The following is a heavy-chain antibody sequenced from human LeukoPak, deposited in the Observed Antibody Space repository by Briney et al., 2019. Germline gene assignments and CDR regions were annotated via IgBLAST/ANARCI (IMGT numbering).Heavy chain of an antibody. CDR2: IYYSGST. D-gene: IGHD1-26*01. J-gene: IGHJ4*02. Sequence: PETLSLTCTVSGGSISSSSYYWGWIRQPPGKGLEWIGNIYYSGSTYYNPSLKSRVTISVDTSKNQFSLKLSSVTAADTAVYYCARLGGESGSYYDYFDYWGRGTLVTVPS. V-gene: IGHV4-39*01. CDR1: GGSISSSSYY. CDR3: ARLGGESGSYYDYFDY.